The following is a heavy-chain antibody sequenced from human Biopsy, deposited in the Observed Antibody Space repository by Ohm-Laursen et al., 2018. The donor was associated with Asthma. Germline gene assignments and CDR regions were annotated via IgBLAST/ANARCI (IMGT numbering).Heavy chain of an antibody. CDR3: ARGPEYVRSSGALDY. CDR2: LTPVLGTP. D-gene: IGHD2-2*01. J-gene: IGHJ4*02. Sequence: ASVKVSCNASGDSFSNYAISWVRQAPGQGLEWMGGLTPVLGTPDHAQMFEGRVTITADESTSTAYMELSSLSSEDTALYYCARGPEYVRSSGALDYWGQGTLVTVSS. CDR1: GDSFSNYA. V-gene: IGHV1-69*13.